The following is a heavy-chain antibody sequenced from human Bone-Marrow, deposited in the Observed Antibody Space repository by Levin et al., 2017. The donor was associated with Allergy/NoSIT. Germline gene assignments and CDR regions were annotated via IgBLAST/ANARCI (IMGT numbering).Heavy chain of an antibody. CDR2: ITGNGLRT. CDR1: GLNFRNYA. V-gene: IGHV3-23*01. J-gene: IGHJ5*02. Sequence: GGSLRLSCVFSGLNFRNYAMTWVRQAPGKGLEWVSAITGNGLRTFYPYSVRGRFSISRDNSRNTLYLQMNNLRVEDTAIYYCGKDVGLNLVKFQGPSTWVEPWGQGTLVTVSS. D-gene: IGHD2-21*01. CDR3: GKDVGLNLVKFQGPSTWVEP.